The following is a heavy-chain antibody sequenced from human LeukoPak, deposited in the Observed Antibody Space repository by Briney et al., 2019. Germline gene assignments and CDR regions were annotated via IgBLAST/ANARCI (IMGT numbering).Heavy chain of an antibody. Sequence: GGSLRLSCAASGFTVSSNYMNWVRQAPGKGPEWVSSISGSAWTIYDTDSVKGRFTTSRDNAKNSLYPQMNSLRPEDTAVYFCTRDIRLTTDRDAFDIWGQGTMVTVSS. V-gene: IGHV3-21*01. CDR2: ISGSAWTI. CDR1: GFTVSSNY. J-gene: IGHJ3*02. D-gene: IGHD1-14*01. CDR3: TRDIRLTTDRDAFDI.